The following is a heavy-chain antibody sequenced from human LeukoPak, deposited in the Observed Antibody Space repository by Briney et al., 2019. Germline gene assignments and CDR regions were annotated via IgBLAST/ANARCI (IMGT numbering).Heavy chain of an antibody. CDR1: GYTFIDYY. J-gene: IGHJ6*02. V-gene: IGHV1-2*02. Sequence: VASVKVSCKASGYTFIDYYMHWVRQAPGQGLEWMGWINPNSGGTSYAQKFQGRVTMTRDTSISTAYMELSRLRSEDTAVYYCARARHYDFWSGYSNYYGMDVWGQGTTVTVSS. CDR3: ARARHYDFWSGYSNYYGMDV. D-gene: IGHD3-3*01. CDR2: INPNSGGT.